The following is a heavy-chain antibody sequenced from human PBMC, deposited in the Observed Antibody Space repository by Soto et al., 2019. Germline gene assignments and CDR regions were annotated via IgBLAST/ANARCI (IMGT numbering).Heavy chain of an antibody. CDR3: ASLRIYPSFYFDY. J-gene: IGHJ4*02. CDR1: FGSISSGGHY. CDR2: IYYSGST. V-gene: IGHV4-31*03. Sequence: PSESLSLTCTVSFGSISSGGHYWSWIRQHPGKGLEWIGYIYYSGSTYYNPSLKSRVTISVDTSKNQFSLKLSSVTAADTAVYYCASLRIYPSFYFDYWGQGTLVTVSS. D-gene: IGHD2-15*01.